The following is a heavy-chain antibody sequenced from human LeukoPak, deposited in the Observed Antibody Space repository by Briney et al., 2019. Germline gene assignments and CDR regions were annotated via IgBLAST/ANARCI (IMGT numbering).Heavy chain of an antibody. Sequence: PSETLSLTCAVSGYSISSGYYWGWIRQPPGKGLEWIGSIYHSGSTYYNPSLKGRVTISVDTSKNQFSLKLSSVTAADTAVYYCARQSTLGGDWFDPWGQGTLVTVSS. CDR2: IYHSGST. J-gene: IGHJ5*02. CDR1: GYSISSGYY. V-gene: IGHV4-38-2*01. D-gene: IGHD3-16*01. CDR3: ARQSTLGGDWFDP.